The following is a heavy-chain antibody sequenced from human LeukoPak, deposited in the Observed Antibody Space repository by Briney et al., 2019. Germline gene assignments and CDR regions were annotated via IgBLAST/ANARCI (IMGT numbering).Heavy chain of an antibody. D-gene: IGHD3-10*01. Sequence: SETLSLTCTVSGGSISSYYWSRIRQPPGKGLEWIGYIYYSGSTNYNPSLKSRVTISVDTSKNQFSLKLSSVTAADTAVYYCARDRGSGRVDYYGMDVWGQGTTVTVSS. J-gene: IGHJ6*02. CDR1: GGSISSYY. CDR3: ARDRGSGRVDYYGMDV. CDR2: IYYSGST. V-gene: IGHV4-59*12.